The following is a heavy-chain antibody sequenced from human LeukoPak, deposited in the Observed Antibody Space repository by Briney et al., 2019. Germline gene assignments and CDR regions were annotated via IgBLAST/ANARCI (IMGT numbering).Heavy chain of an antibody. CDR1: GFTFSSYS. Sequence: PGGSLRLSCAASGFTFSSYSMNWVRQAPGKGLEWVSSISSSSSYIYYADSVKGRFTISRDNAKNSLYLQMNSLRAEDTAVYYCARAQTYYYDSSGYYLDYWGQGTLVTVSS. V-gene: IGHV3-21*01. J-gene: IGHJ4*02. D-gene: IGHD3-22*01. CDR3: ARAQTYYYDSSGYYLDY. CDR2: ISSSSSYI.